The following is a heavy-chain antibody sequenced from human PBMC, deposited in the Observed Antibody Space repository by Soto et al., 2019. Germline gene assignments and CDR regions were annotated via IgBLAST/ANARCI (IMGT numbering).Heavy chain of an antibody. V-gene: IGHV3-23*05. Sequence: EVLLLESGGGLVQPGGSLRLSCAASGFAFGTYGTTWVRQAPGRGLEWVSGIDANSGKIFYADSVRGRFIISRDNSKSMLYLQMNSLRDEDTAIYYGTKCDGYADVWGQGTTVTVSS. D-gene: IGHD2-15*01. CDR3: TKCDGYADV. J-gene: IGHJ6*02. CDR2: IDANSGKI. CDR1: GFAFGTYG.